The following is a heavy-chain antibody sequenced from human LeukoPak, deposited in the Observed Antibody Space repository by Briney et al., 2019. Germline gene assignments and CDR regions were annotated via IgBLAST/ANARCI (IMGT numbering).Heavy chain of an antibody. V-gene: IGHV3-23*01. D-gene: IGHD3-22*01. CDR3: AKTPDSSGYYPHYYYYYYMDV. J-gene: IGHJ6*03. Sequence: GGSLRLSCAASGFTFSSYAMNWVRQAPGKGLEWVSAISGSGGSTYYADSVKGRFTISRDNSKNTLYLQMNSLRAEDTAIYYCAKTPDSSGYYPHYYYYYYMDVRGKGTTVTVSS. CDR2: ISGSGGST. CDR1: GFTFSSYA.